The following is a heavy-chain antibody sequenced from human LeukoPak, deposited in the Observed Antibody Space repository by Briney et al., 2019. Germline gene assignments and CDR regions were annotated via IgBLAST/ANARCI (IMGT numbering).Heavy chain of an antibody. CDR3: ARDQMVTSNWFRP. D-gene: IGHD2-21*02. Sequence: ASVKVSCKASGYTFTSYGISWVRQAPGQGLEWMGWISAHNVDTDYAPKHQGRVTMTTDTSTRTAYMELRSLRSDDTAVYYCARDQMVTSNWFRPWGQGTLVTVSS. CDR2: ISAHNVDT. CDR1: GYTFTSYG. V-gene: IGHV1-18*01. J-gene: IGHJ5*02.